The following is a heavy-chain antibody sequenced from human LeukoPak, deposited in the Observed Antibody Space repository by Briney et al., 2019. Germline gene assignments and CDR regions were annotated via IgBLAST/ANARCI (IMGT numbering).Heavy chain of an antibody. V-gene: IGHV3-53*01. CDR2: IYSGGTT. Sequence: MSWVRQAXGXXLEWASVIYSGGTTNYADSVKGRFTISRDNSKNTLFLQMNSLRAEDTAVYYCARGGYSSSWYHFDYWGQGTLVTVSS. D-gene: IGHD6-13*01. J-gene: IGHJ4*02. CDR3: ARGGYSSSWYHFDY.